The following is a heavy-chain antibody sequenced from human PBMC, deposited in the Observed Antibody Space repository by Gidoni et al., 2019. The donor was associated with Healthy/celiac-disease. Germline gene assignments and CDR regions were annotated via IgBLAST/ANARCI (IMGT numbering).Heavy chain of an antibody. J-gene: IGHJ3*02. CDR3: AREAMTNAFDI. CDR1: GFTFSSYG. D-gene: IGHD5-18*01. CDR2: IWYDGSNK. V-gene: IGHV3-33*01. Sequence: VQLVESGGGVVPPGRSLRLSCAASGFTFSSYGMHWVRQAPGKGLEWVAVIWYDGSNKYYADSVKGRFTISRDNSKNTLYLQMNSLRTEDTAVYYCAREAMTNAFDIWGQGTMVTVSS.